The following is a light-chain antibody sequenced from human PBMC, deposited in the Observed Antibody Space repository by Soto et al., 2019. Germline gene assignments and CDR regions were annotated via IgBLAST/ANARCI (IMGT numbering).Light chain of an antibody. J-gene: IGKJ1*01. Sequence: DIQMTQSPSTLSASVGDRVTITCRASQSISSWLAWYQQKPGKAPKLLIYDASSLESGVPSRFSGSGSGTEFPLTISSLQPDDFASYYCQQSNSYPWTFGQGTKVEIK. V-gene: IGKV1-5*01. CDR3: QQSNSYPWT. CDR2: DAS. CDR1: QSISSW.